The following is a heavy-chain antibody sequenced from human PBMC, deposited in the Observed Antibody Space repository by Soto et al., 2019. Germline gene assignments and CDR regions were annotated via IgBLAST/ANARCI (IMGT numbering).Heavy chain of an antibody. CDR1: GGSISSGGYY. D-gene: IGHD3-3*01. V-gene: IGHV4-31*03. J-gene: IGHJ6*02. Sequence: QMQLQESGPGLVKSSQTLSLTCTVSGGSISSGGYYWSWILQLPGKGLESMGYIYRCGNAYYNPSLDSGLTKSVVTCRIHFSLQLYSVTAAYTAVYYLARTNDFSHGSFSYSGLYLWGHGNAVTVS. CDR3: ARTNDFSHGSFSYSGLYL. CDR2: IYRCGNA.